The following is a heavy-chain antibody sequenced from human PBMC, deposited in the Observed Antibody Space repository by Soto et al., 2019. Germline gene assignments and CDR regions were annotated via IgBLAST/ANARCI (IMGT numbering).Heavy chain of an antibody. D-gene: IGHD6-19*01. J-gene: IGHJ4*02. CDR2: IYHSGST. V-gene: IGHV4-30-2*01. CDR3: ASRVSDYFDY. Sequence: QLQLQESGSRLVKASQTLSLTCAVSGGSISSGGFSCNWIRQPPGKGLEWIGYIYHSGSTYFNPSLKGRVTMSVDRSTNQFSLKLSSVTAADTAVYYCASRVSDYFDYWGQGTPVTVSS. CDR1: GGSISSGGFS.